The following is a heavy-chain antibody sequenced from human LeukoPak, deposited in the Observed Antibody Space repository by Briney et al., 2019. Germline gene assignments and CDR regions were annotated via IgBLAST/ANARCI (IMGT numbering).Heavy chain of an antibody. CDR3: SVMHRYYDGSGYWVQ. Sequence: GGSLRLSCAASGFPFSSYAMSWVRQAPGKGLEWVAGISTNGGSTSYADSVKGRFTISRDNPRNTLYMEMNSLGAEDTAVDYCSVMHRYYDGSGYWVQWGQGTLVTVSS. CDR1: GFPFSSYA. D-gene: IGHD3-22*01. J-gene: IGHJ4*02. V-gene: IGHV3-23*01. CDR2: ISTNGGST.